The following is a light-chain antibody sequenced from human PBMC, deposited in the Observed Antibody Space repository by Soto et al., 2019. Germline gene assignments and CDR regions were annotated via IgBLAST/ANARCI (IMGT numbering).Light chain of an antibody. Sequence: QSALTQPASVSGSPGQSITISCTGTSSDVGGHNYVSWYQQHPGKAPKLMIYEVTNRPSGVSSRFSGSMSGNTASLTISGLQAEDEADYYCSPYTSSSTRVFGGGTKVTVL. V-gene: IGLV2-14*01. J-gene: IGLJ3*02. CDR3: SPYTSSSTRV. CDR1: SSDVGGHNY. CDR2: EVT.